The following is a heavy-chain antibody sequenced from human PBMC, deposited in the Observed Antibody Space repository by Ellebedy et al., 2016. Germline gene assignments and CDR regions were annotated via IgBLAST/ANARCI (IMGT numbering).Heavy chain of an antibody. CDR2: ISAYNGNT. CDR1: GYTFTSYG. V-gene: IGHV1-18*01. D-gene: IGHD3-16*02. J-gene: IGHJ4*02. CDR3: ARDYDYVWGSYRDFDY. Sequence: ASVKVSCXASGYTFTSYGISWVRQAPGQGLEWMGWISAYNGNTNYAQKLQGRVTMTTDTSTSTAYMELRSLRSDDTAVYYCARDYDYVWGSYRDFDYWGQGTLVTVSS.